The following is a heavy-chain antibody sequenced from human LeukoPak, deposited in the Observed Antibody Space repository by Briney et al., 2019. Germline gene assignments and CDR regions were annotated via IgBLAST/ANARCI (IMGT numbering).Heavy chain of an antibody. D-gene: IGHD3-22*01. Sequence: GGSLRLSCAASGFTFSSYGMSWVRQAPGKGLEWVSFITTSGATTSYADSVKGRFTIYRDNPRNTLYMQMNSLRDEDTALYYCAIMHGYYDGSGYWVQWGQGTLVTVSS. CDR3: AIMHGYYDGSGYWVQ. CDR1: GFTFSSYG. J-gene: IGHJ4*02. CDR2: ITTSGATT. V-gene: IGHV3-23*01.